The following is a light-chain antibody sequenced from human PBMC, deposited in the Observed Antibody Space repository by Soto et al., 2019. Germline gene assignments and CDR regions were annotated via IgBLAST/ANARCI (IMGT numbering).Light chain of an antibody. CDR1: QTVGVR. V-gene: IGKV3-11*01. CDR2: EAS. J-gene: IGKJ1*01. Sequence: EIVLTQSPATLSSSPGERATLYCRASQTVGVRLAWYQHKPGQAPRLIIYEASNRAAGIPARFSGSGSGTDFTLTISALQPEDFATYYCQQSYNTPRTFGQGTKVDIK. CDR3: QQSYNTPRT.